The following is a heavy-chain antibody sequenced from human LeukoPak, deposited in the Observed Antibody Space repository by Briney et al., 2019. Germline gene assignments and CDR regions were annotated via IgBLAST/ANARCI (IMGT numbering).Heavy chain of an antibody. CDR3: AKEGLYCSSTSCYKGWFDP. CDR1: GFTFSSYA. D-gene: IGHD2-2*02. V-gene: IGHV3-23*01. J-gene: IGHJ5*02. Sequence: GGSLRLSCAASGFTFSSYAMSWVRQAPGKGLEWVSAISGSGGSTYYADSVKGRFTISRDNSKNTLYLQMNSLRAEDTAVYYCAKEGLYCSSTSCYKGWFDPWGQGTLVTVSS. CDR2: ISGSGGST.